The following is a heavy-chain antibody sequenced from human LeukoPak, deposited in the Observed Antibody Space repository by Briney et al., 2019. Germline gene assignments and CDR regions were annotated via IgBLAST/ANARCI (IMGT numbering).Heavy chain of an antibody. CDR3: AKIVGATSLYYYYMDV. CDR1: GFTFSSYA. Sequence: GGSLRLSCAASGFTFSSYAMSWVRQAPGKGLEWVSSFSKSGGTTYYVDSVKGRFTISRDNSKNTLYLQMNSLRAEDTAVYYCAKIVGATSLYYYYMDVWGKGTTVTVSS. J-gene: IGHJ6*03. D-gene: IGHD1-26*01. V-gene: IGHV3-23*01. CDR2: FSKSGGTT.